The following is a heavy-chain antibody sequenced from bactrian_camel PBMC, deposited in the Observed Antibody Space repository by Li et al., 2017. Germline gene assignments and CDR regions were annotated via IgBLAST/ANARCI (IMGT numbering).Heavy chain of an antibody. D-gene: IGHD6*01. CDR1: GYSYIVNC. CDR2: IFTSDDST. V-gene: IGHV3S53*01. J-gene: IGHJ4*01. Sequence: HVQLVESGGGSVEAGGSLRLSCAASGYSYIVNCMGWYRQGIGEEREGVAAIFTSDDSTYYADSVKGRFTISRDNDKNTVYLQMNNLKPEDTAMYYCVDDCYGSRYYLARRTNIWGQGTQVTVS. CDR3: VDDCYGSRYYLARRTNI.